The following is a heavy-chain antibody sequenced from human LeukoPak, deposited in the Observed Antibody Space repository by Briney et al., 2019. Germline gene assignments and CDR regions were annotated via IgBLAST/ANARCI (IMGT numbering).Heavy chain of an antibody. CDR3: ARDRVLLWFGEYD. V-gene: IGHV1-2*02. J-gene: IGHJ4*02. D-gene: IGHD3-10*01. CDR2: INPNSGGT. CDR1: GYTFTGYY. Sequence: ASVKVSCKASGYTFTGYYMHWVRQASGQGLEWMGWINPNSGGTNYAQKFQGRVTMTRDTSISTAYMELSRLRSDDTAVYYCARDRVLLWFGEYDWGQGTLVTVSS.